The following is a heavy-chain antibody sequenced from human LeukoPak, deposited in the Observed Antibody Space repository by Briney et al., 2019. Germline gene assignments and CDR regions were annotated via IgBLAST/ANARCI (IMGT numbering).Heavy chain of an antibody. CDR1: GGSISSGSYY. J-gene: IGHJ4*02. CDR3: AREAGVGGSYYSYYFDY. V-gene: IGHV4-39*07. Sequence: SETLSLTCTVSGGSISSGSYYWGWIRQPPGKGLEWIGSIYYTGSTYYNPSLKSRVTMSVDTSKNQFSLKLSSVTAADTAVYYCAREAGVGGSYYSYYFDYWGQGTLVTVSS. D-gene: IGHD1-26*01. CDR2: IYYTGST.